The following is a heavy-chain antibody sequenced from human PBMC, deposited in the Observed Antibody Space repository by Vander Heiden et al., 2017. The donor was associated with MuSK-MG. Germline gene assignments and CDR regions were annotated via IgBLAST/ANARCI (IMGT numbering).Heavy chain of an antibody. V-gene: IGHV4-61*01. J-gene: IGHJ6*03. CDR2: IYYSGST. D-gene: IGHD5-12*01. CDR3: ARVGDGYDFGGFHYYYMDV. Sequence: QVQLQESGPGLVKPSETLSLTCTVSGGSVSSGSYYWSWIRQPPGKGLEWIGYIYYSGSTNYNPSLKSRVTISVDTSKNQFSLKLSSVTAADTAVYYCARVGDGYDFGGFHYYYMDVWGKGTTVTVSS. CDR1: GGSVSSGSYY.